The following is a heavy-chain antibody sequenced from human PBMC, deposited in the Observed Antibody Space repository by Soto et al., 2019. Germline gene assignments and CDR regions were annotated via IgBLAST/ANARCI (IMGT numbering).Heavy chain of an antibody. J-gene: IGHJ4*02. CDR2: IYSGGST. D-gene: IGHD2-15*01. CDR1: GFTVSSNY. CDR3: ARDGGGYCSGGSCEGFDY. Sequence: EVQLVESGGGLVQPGGSLRLSCAASGFTVSSNYMSWVRQAPGKGLEWVSVIYSGGSTYYADSVKGRFTISRHNSKNTLYLKMNSLRAEDTAVYYCARDGGGYCSGGSCEGFDYWGQGTLVTVSS. V-gene: IGHV3-53*04.